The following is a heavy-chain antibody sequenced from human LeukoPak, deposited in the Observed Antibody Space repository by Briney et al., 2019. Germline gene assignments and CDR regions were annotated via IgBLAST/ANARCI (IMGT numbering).Heavy chain of an antibody. CDR1: GFTFSSYA. CDR3: ARDPQRWQQLPHYWYLDL. V-gene: IGHV3-30-3*01. J-gene: IGHJ2*01. CDR2: ISYDGSNK. Sequence: GGSLRLSCAAPGFTFSSYAMHRVRQAPGKGLEWVAVISYDGSNKYYADSVKGRFTVSRDNSRHTVDLQMNSLRGDDTAVYYCARDPQRWQQLPHYWYLDLWGRGTLVTVSS. D-gene: IGHD5-24*01.